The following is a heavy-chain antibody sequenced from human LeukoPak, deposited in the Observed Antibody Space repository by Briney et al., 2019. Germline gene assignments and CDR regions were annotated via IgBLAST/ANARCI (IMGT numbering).Heavy chain of an antibody. Sequence: PGRSLRLSCAASGFTFSSYSMNWVRQAPGKGLEWVSSISSSSSYIYYADSVKGRFTISRDNAKNSLYLQMNSLRAEDTAVYYCARDPKNFWSGYYFDYWGQGTLVTVSS. D-gene: IGHD3-3*01. CDR3: ARDPKNFWSGYYFDY. V-gene: IGHV3-21*01. J-gene: IGHJ4*02. CDR1: GFTFSSYS. CDR2: ISSSSSYI.